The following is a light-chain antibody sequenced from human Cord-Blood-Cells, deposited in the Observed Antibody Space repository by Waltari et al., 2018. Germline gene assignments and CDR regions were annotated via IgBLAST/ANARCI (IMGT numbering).Light chain of an antibody. Sequence: ASITCSGDKLGDKYACWYQQKPGQSPVLVIYQDSKRPSGIPERFSGSNSGNTATLTISGTQAMDEADYYCQAWDSSTYVFGTGTKVTVL. CDR3: QAWDSSTYV. CDR2: QDS. CDR1: KLGDKY. J-gene: IGLJ1*01. V-gene: IGLV3-1*01.